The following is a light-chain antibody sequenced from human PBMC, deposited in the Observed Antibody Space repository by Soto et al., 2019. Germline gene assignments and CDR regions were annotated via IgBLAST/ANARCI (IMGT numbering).Light chain of an antibody. CDR3: QQRHSYPIT. CDR1: QTISSW. Sequence: DIQMTQSPSTLSASVGDRFTITCRASQTISSWLAWYQQKPGKAPKLLIYKASTLKSGVPSRFSGSGSGTEFTLTISSLQPEDFATYYCQQRHSYPITFGQGTRLET. J-gene: IGKJ5*01. CDR2: KAS. V-gene: IGKV1-5*03.